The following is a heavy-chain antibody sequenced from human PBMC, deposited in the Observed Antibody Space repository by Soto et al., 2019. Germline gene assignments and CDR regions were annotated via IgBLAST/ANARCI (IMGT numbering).Heavy chain of an antibody. CDR3: AREELWFGELKAFDP. CDR2: IYYSGST. CDR1: GGSISSNY. Sequence: QVQLRESGPGLVKTSETLSLTCTVSGGSISSNYWRWIRQPPGKGLEWIGYIYYSGSTNYDPSLKSRVSMSVDTSRNQFSLKLTSVTAADTAVYYCAREELWFGELKAFDPWGQGTLVTVSS. D-gene: IGHD3-10*01. V-gene: IGHV4-59*01. J-gene: IGHJ5*02.